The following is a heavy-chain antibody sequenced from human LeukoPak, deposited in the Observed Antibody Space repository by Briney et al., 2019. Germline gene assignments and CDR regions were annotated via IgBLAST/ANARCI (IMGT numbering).Heavy chain of an antibody. CDR1: GFTFSSYA. Sequence: GGPLRLSCAASGFTFSSYAMHWVRQAPGKGLEWVAFIRYDGRNKYYADSVKGRFTISRDNSKNTLYLQMNSLRAEDTSVYYCAKDLGDSGPTPDSDYWGQGTLVTVSS. V-gene: IGHV3-30*02. D-gene: IGHD1-26*01. J-gene: IGHJ4*02. CDR3: AKDLGDSGPTPDSDY. CDR2: IRYDGRNK.